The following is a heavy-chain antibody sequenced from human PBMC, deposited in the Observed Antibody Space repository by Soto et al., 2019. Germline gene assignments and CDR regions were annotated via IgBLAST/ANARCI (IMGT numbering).Heavy chain of an antibody. V-gene: IGHV2-5*01. D-gene: IGHD6-19*01. Sequence: QITLKESGPTLVKPTQTLTLTCIFSGFSLRTSGVGVGRIRQPPGKALEWLGFIYWNDDKRYSPSLKSRLTITKDTSKNQVVLTMTNMDPVDTATYYCAKSGSSGWYGWFDPWGQGTLVTVSS. CDR2: IYWNDDK. CDR3: AKSGSSGWYGWFDP. CDR1: GFSLRTSGVG. J-gene: IGHJ5*02.